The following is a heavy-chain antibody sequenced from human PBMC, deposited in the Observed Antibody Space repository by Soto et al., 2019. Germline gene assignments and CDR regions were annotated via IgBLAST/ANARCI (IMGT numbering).Heavy chain of an antibody. CDR3: TREGSAPYYYYGMDA. Sequence: SVKVSCKASGGTFSSYAISWVRQALGQGLKWMGGIIPIFGTANYAQNLQGRVIMTADTSTNTAYMELRSLRSDDTVIYYCTREGSAPYYYYGMDAWGQGTTVTVSS. CDR2: IIPIFGTA. CDR1: GGTFSSYA. D-gene: IGHD3-10*01. J-gene: IGHJ6*02. V-gene: IGHV1-69*06.